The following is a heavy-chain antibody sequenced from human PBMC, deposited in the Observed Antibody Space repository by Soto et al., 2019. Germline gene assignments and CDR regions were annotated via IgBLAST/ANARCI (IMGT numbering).Heavy chain of an antibody. J-gene: IGHJ4*02. Sequence: QVQLVESGGGVVQPGRSLRLSCAASGLTSSIYGMHWVRQAPGKGLERVAVISYDGSNKYYADSVKGRFTISRDNSKNTLYLQMNSLSAEDTAVYYCAKTRSYYGDYWGPGTLVTVSS. V-gene: IGHV3-30*18. CDR2: ISYDGSNK. D-gene: IGHD3-16*01. CDR3: AKTRSYYGDY. CDR1: GLTSSIYG.